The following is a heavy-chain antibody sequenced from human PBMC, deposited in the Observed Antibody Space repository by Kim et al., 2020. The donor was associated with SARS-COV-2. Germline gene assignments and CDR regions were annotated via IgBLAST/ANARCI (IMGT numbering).Heavy chain of an antibody. CDR1: GGTISSYY. CDR3: ARLQLCFSYYYDMDV. Sequence: SETLSLTCTVSGGTISSYYWSWIRQPPGKGLEWIGYIYDTGSTNYNPSLNSRVTISIDTSKTQFSLKLSSVTAADTAVYYCARLQLCFSYYYDMDVWGQG. D-gene: IGHD5-18*01. J-gene: IGHJ6*02. CDR2: IYDTGST. V-gene: IGHV4-59*13.